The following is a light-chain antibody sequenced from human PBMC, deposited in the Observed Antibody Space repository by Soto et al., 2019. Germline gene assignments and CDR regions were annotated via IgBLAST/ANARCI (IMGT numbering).Light chain of an antibody. J-gene: IGKJ5*01. Sequence: EIVLTQSPGTLSLSPGERATLSCRASQSVSSSYLAWYQQKPGQAPRLLIYGASSRATGIPDRFSGSGSGTDFTLTFSRLEPEDFAVYYCQQYGSPITFGQGTRLEIK. CDR3: QQYGSPIT. CDR2: GAS. V-gene: IGKV3-20*01. CDR1: QSVSSSY.